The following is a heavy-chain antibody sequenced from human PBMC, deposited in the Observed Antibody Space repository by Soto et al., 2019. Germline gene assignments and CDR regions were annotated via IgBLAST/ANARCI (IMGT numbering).Heavy chain of an antibody. V-gene: IGHV3-30*04. Sequence: GGSLRLSCAASGFTFSSYAMHWVRQAPGKGLEWVAVISYDGRNKYYADSVKGRFTISRDNSKNTLYLEMNSLRVEATAVYHCVRDTAYCSGGTCYSSHDMDVWGQGTTVTVSS. CDR2: ISYDGRNK. J-gene: IGHJ6*02. CDR1: GFTFSSYA. CDR3: VRDTAYCSGGTCYSSHDMDV. D-gene: IGHD2-15*01.